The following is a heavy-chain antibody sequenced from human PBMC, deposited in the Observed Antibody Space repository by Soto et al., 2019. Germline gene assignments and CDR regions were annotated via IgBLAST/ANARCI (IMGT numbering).Heavy chain of an antibody. CDR1: GFSFSDSY. Sequence: GGSLRLSCAASGFSFSDSYMSWVRQAPGKGLEWVAYISGSSGYTGYADSVKGRFTISRDNAKNSLYLQMNSLRVEDTAVYYCAKPLGGSWYRDYYYYGMDVWGQGTTVIVSS. CDR2: ISGSSGYT. V-gene: IGHV3-11*06. J-gene: IGHJ6*02. CDR3: AKPLGGSWYRDYYYYGMDV. D-gene: IGHD6-13*01.